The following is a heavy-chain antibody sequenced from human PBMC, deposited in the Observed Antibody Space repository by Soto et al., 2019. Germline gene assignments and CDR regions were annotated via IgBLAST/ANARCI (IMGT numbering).Heavy chain of an antibody. CDR1: GGSISSSSYY. D-gene: IGHD2-15*01. V-gene: IGHV4-39*01. CDR3: ASSGGGIVVVAASLDY. CDR2: IYYSGST. Sequence: SETLSLTCTVSGGSISSSSYYWGWIRQPPGKGLEWIGSIYYSGSTYYNPSLKSRVTISVDTSKNQFSLKLSSVTAADTALYYCASSGGGIVVVAASLDYWGQGTLVTVSS. J-gene: IGHJ4*02.